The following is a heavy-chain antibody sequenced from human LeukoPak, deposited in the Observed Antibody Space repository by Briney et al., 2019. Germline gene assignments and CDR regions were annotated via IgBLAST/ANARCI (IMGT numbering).Heavy chain of an antibody. CDR3: AKDRGVRGAVFGVVIIGPFDY. V-gene: IGHV3-23*01. Sequence: PGGSLRLSCAASGFTFSSYAMSWVRQAPGKGLEWVSAISGSGGSTYYADSVKGRFTISRDNSKNTLYLQMNSLRAEDTAVYYCAKDRGVRGAVFGVVIIGPFDYWGQGTLVTVSS. CDR2: ISGSGGST. D-gene: IGHD3-3*01. J-gene: IGHJ4*02. CDR1: GFTFSSYA.